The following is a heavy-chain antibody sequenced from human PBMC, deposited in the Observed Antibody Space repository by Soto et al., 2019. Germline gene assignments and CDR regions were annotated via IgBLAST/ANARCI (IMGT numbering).Heavy chain of an antibody. D-gene: IGHD3-3*01. Sequence: GASVKVSCKASGGTFSSYAISWVRQAPGQGLEWMGGIIPIFGTANYAQKFQGRVTITADESTSTAYMELSSLRSEDTAVYYCARSGKIVGVVPGALYGMDVWGQGTTVTVSS. CDR2: IIPIFGTA. CDR3: ARSGKIVGVVPGALYGMDV. J-gene: IGHJ6*02. CDR1: GGTFSSYA. V-gene: IGHV1-69*13.